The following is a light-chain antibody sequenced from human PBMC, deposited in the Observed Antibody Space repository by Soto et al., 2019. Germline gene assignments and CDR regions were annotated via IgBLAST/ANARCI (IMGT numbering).Light chain of an antibody. CDR2: DNN. CDR3: ATWDGKG. V-gene: IGLV1-51*01. Sequence: QSVLTQPPSVSAAPGEKVTISCSGRSSNIGNNHVSWYQQLPGTAPKLLIYDNNKRPSGIPDRFSGSKSATSATLGITGLQAGDEADYYCATWDGKGFGTGTKRTVL. CDR1: SSNIGNNH. J-gene: IGLJ1*01.